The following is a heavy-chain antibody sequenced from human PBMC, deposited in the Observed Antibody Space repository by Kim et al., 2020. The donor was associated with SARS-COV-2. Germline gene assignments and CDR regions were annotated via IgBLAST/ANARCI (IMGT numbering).Heavy chain of an antibody. CDR3: ARQVGRGIAARCAFDI. D-gene: IGHD6-6*01. V-gene: IGHV4-39*01. CDR1: GGSISSSSYY. Sequence: SETLSLTCTVSGGSISSSSYYWGWIRQPPGKGLEWIGSIYYSGSTYYNPSLKSRVTISVDTSKNQFSLKLSSVTAADTAVYYCARQVGRGIAARCAFDIWGQGTMVTVSS. CDR2: IYYSGST. J-gene: IGHJ3*02.